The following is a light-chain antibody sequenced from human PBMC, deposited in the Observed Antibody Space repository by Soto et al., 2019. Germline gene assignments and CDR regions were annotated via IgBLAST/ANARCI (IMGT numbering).Light chain of an antibody. CDR2: GNN. CDR1: SSNIGAGYD. CDR3: QSYDSSLSGSYV. Sequence: QPVLTQPPSVSGAPGQRVTISCTGSSSNIGAGYDLHWYQQLPGTAPKLLIYGNNNRPSGVPDRFSGSKSGTSASLAITGLQAEDEADYYCQSYDSSLSGSYVFGTGTKLTVL. J-gene: IGLJ1*01. V-gene: IGLV1-40*01.